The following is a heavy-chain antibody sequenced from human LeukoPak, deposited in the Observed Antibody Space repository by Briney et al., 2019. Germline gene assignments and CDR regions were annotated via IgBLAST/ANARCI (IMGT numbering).Heavy chain of an antibody. D-gene: IGHD3-10*01. CDR3: AKALGD. CDR2: ISWNSGSI. V-gene: IGHV3-9*01. CDR1: GFTFDDYA. J-gene: IGHJ4*02. Sequence: PGRSLRLSCAASGFTFDDYAMHWGRQAPGKGLEWVSGISWNSGSIGYADSVKGRFTISRDNAKNSLYLQMNSPRAEDTALYYCAKALGDWGQGTLVTVSS.